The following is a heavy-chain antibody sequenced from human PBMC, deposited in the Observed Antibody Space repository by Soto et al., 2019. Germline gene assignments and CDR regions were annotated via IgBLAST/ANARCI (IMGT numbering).Heavy chain of an antibody. V-gene: IGHV1-3*05. CDR3: ASGVYGGNVYFDF. Sequence: QVQLVQSGAEEKKPGASVKVSCKASGYTFTSSGMQWVRQAPGQRLEWMGWINGGNGDTKYSQKSQDRVTITRDACASAAYMELSRLRFEDTAVYYCASGVYGGNVYFDFWGQGTLVTVSS. CDR1: GYTFTSSG. D-gene: IGHD4-17*01. J-gene: IGHJ4*02. CDR2: INGGNGDT.